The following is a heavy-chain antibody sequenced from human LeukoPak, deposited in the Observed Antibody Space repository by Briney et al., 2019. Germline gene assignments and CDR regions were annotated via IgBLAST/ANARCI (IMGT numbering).Heavy chain of an antibody. Sequence: GGSLRLSCAASGFTFSSYEINWVRQAPGKGLERVSYISSSGSTIYYADSVKGRFTISRDNAKSSLYLQMNSLRAEDTAVYYCVRDSGSYHGADYWGQGTLVTVSS. J-gene: IGHJ4*02. CDR1: GFTFSSYE. CDR3: VRDSGSYHGADY. D-gene: IGHD1-26*01. V-gene: IGHV3-48*03. CDR2: ISSSGSTI.